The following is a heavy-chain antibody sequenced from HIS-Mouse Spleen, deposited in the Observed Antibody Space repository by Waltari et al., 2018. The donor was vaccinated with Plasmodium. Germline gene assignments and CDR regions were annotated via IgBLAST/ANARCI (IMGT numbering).Heavy chain of an antibody. V-gene: IGHV4-34*01. D-gene: IGHD3-3*01. J-gene: IGHJ2*01. CDR2: INHSGST. CDR1: GGSFSGYY. CDR3: ARVTSSGVYWYFDL. Sequence: QVQLQQWGAGLLKPSETLSLTCAVYGGSFSGYYWSWIRQPPGKGLEVIGEINHSGSTNYNPSLKSRVTISVDTSKNQFSLKLSSVTAADTAVYYCARVTSSGVYWYFDLWGRGTLVTVSS.